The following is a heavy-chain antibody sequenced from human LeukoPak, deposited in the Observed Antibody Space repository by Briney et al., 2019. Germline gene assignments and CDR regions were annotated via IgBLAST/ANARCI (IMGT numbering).Heavy chain of an antibody. CDR1: GFTFSSYS. CDR3: ARAGITMVRGVISYY. Sequence: PGGSLRLSCAASGFTFSSYSMNWVRQAPGKGLEWVSYISSSSTIYYADSVKGRFTISRDNAKNSLYLQMNSLRAEDTAVYYCARAGITMVRGVISYYWGQGTLVTVSS. J-gene: IGHJ4*02. D-gene: IGHD3-10*01. V-gene: IGHV3-48*01. CDR2: ISSSSTI.